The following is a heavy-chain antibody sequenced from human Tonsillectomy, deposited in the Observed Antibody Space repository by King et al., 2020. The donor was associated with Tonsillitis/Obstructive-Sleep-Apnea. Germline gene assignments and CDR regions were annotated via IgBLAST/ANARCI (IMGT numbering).Heavy chain of an antibody. CDR2: LWYDGSNK. CDR3: ARPTDDYGDHRSCVAFDI. CDR1: GFTFSSYG. D-gene: IGHD4-17*01. V-gene: IGHV3-33*01. J-gene: IGHJ3*02. Sequence: VQLVESGGGVVQPGRSLRLSCAASGFTFSSYGMHWVRQAPGKGLEWVAILWYDGSNKYYADSVKGRFTISRDNSKNTPYLQRKSLRAEDTAVYYCARPTDDYGDHRSCVAFDIWGQGTMVTVSS.